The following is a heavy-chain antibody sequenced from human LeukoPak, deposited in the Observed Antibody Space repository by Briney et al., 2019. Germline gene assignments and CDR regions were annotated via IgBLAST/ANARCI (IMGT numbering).Heavy chain of an antibody. CDR3: STKTVVRGVITYYNYYMDV. CDR1: GFTFSNAW. J-gene: IGHJ6*03. D-gene: IGHD3-10*01. Sequence: GGSLRLSCAASGFTFSNAWMSWVRQAPGKGLEWVVRIKSKTDGGTTDYVAPVKGRFTISRDDSKNTLYLQMNSLKTEDTAVYYCSTKTVVRGVITYYNYYMDVWGKGTTVTVSS. V-gene: IGHV3-15*01. CDR2: IKSKTDGGTT.